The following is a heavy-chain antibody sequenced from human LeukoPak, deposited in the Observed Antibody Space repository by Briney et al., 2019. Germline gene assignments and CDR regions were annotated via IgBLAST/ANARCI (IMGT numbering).Heavy chain of an antibody. CDR2: ISSSSSYI. J-gene: IGHJ4*02. Sequence: GGSLRLSCAASGFTFSSYSMNWVRQAPGKRLEWVSSISSSSSYIYYADSVKGRFTISRDNAKNSLYLQMNSLRAEDTAVYYCARDPVMVRGVIISRFDYWGQGTLVTVSS. CDR3: ARDPVMVRGVIISRFDY. V-gene: IGHV3-21*01. D-gene: IGHD3-10*01. CDR1: GFTFSSYS.